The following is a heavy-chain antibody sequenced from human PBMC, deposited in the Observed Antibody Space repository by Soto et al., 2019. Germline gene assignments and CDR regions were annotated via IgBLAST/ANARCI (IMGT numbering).Heavy chain of an antibody. J-gene: IGHJ4*02. D-gene: IGHD6-13*01. CDR3: ARDPPTIASAGREDD. CDR1: GYTFTSYG. V-gene: IGHV1-18*01. Sequence: ASVKVSCKASGYTFTSYGISWVRQAPGQGLEWMGWISAYNGNTNYAQKLQGRVTMTTDTSTSTAYMELRSLRSDDTAVYYCARDPPTIASAGREDDWGQGTLVTVSS. CDR2: ISAYNGNT.